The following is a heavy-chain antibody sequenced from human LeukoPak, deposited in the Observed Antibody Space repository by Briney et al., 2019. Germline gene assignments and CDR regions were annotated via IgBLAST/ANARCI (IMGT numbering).Heavy chain of an antibody. V-gene: IGHV3-7*01. CDR1: GFTFSSYA. J-gene: IGHJ4*02. CDR3: ARDLPYSYGYDY. Sequence: GGSLRLSCAASGFTFSSYAMSWVRQAPGKGREGVANIKQDGSEKYYVDSVKGRFTISRDNAKNSLYLQMNSLRAEDTAVYYCARDLPYSYGYDYWGQGTLVTVSS. D-gene: IGHD5-18*01. CDR2: IKQDGSEK.